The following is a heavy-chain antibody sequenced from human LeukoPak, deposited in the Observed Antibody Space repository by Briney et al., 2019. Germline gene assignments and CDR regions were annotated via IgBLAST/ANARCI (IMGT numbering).Heavy chain of an antibody. Sequence: GGSLRLSCAASGFTFDDYAMHWVRQAPGKGLEWVSGISWNSGSIGYADSVKGRFTNSRDNAKNSLYLQMNSLRAEDTALYYCAKDYAGGDGFFDYWGQGTLVTVSS. D-gene: IGHD4-17*01. CDR2: ISWNSGSI. V-gene: IGHV3-9*01. CDR3: AKDYAGGDGFFDY. CDR1: GFTFDDYA. J-gene: IGHJ4*02.